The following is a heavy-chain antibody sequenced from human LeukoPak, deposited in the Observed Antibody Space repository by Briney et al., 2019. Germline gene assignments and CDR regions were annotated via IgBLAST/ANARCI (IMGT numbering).Heavy chain of an antibody. V-gene: IGHV3-21*01. CDR3: ARLAYCGGDCPFGGMDV. CDR2: ISSSSSYI. D-gene: IGHD2-21*02. CDR1: GFTFSSYS. Sequence: PGGSLRLSCAASGFTFSSYSMYWVRQAPGKGLEWVSSISSSSSYIYYADSVKGRFTISRDNAKNSLYLQMNSLRAEDTAVYYCARLAYCGGDCPFGGMDVWGQGTTVTVSS. J-gene: IGHJ6*02.